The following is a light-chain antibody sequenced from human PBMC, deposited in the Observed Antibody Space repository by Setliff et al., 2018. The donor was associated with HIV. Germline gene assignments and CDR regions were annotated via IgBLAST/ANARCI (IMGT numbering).Light chain of an antibody. V-gene: IGLV2-11*01. CDR2: DVS. CDR1: NRDVGCYDY. Sequence: QSVLTQPGSVSVSPRQSVTISCTGTNRDVGCYDYVSWYQQHPGKAPRLIINDVSKRPSGLPDRFSGSTSANTASLTNSGLQPEDEADYYCPSYTGTNSFLFGGGTKVTVL. J-gene: IGLJ2*01. CDR3: PSYTGTNSFL.